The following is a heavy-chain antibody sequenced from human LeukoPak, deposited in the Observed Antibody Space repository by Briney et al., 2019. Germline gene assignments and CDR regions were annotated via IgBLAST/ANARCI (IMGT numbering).Heavy chain of an antibody. J-gene: IGHJ4*02. CDR3: AKLHAATITADFDH. Sequence: GGSLRLSCAASGFTFSGSAMSWVRQAPGKGLEWVSGISIGGDYTYYADSVKGRFTISRDNSKNTLSLQMSNLRAEDTAIYYCAKLHAATITADFDHWGQGTLVTVSS. CDR1: GFTFSGSA. D-gene: IGHD1-14*01. V-gene: IGHV3-23*01. CDR2: ISIGGDYT.